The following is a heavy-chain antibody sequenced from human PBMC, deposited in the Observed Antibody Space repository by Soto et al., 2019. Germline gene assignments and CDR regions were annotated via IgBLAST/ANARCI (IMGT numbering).Heavy chain of an antibody. D-gene: IGHD3-3*01. Sequence: GGSLILSCAASGFTFSSYAMSWVRQAPGKGLEWVSAISGSGGSTYYADSVKGRFTISRDNSKNTLYLQMNSRRAEDTAVYYCAKDRGVQLYDFWSGYYETTRGLGGMDVWGHGTPVTVSS. J-gene: IGHJ6*02. CDR1: GFTFSSYA. CDR2: ISGSGGST. V-gene: IGHV3-23*01. CDR3: AKDRGVQLYDFWSGYYETTRGLGGMDV.